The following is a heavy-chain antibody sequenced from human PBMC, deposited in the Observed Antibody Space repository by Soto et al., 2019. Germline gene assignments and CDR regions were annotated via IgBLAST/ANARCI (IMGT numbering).Heavy chain of an antibody. CDR3: ARGFRGDDSSGYNDY. Sequence: PSLTCAVYGGSFSGYYWSWIRQPPGKGLEWIGEINHSGSTNYNPSLKSRVTISVDTSKNQFSLKLSSVTAADTAVYYCARGFRGDDSSGYNDYWGQGTLVTVSS. J-gene: IGHJ4*02. CDR2: INHSGST. D-gene: IGHD3-22*01. CDR1: GGSFSGYY. V-gene: IGHV4-34*01.